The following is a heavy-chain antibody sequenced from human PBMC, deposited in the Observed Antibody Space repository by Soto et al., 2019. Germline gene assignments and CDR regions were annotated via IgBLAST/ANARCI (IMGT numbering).Heavy chain of an antibody. V-gene: IGHV4-39*01. J-gene: IGHJ5*02. CDR1: GVSISGSSYY. CDR3: ARHGSS. Sequence: SETLSLTLRVCGVSISGSSYYWGWIRQPPVKGLEWIGSIYYSGQTYYNPSLKSRASISVDRSKNQFSLNLTSVPAPDTAFYYCARHGSSWAQGTLDTVSS. CDR2: IYYSGQT.